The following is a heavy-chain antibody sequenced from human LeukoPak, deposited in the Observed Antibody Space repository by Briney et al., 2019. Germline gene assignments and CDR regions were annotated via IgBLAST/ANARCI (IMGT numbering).Heavy chain of an antibody. CDR1: GFAFDDYG. J-gene: IGHJ3*02. Sequence: AGGSLRLSCAGSGFAFDDYGMTWVRQVPGKGLEWVSAISGSGSTTYYADSVKGRFTISRDNSKNTLFLQMNSLTAEDTAIYSCARPRLEYCSGGSCFDAFDIWGQGTMVTVSS. D-gene: IGHD2-15*01. CDR2: ISGSGSTT. CDR3: ARPRLEYCSGGSCFDAFDI. V-gene: IGHV3-23*01.